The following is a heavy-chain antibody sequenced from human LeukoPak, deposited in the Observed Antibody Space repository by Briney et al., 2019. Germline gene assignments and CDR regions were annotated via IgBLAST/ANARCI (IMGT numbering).Heavy chain of an antibody. V-gene: IGHV4-38-2*02. CDR2: IYHSGST. J-gene: IGHJ4*02. D-gene: IGHD6-13*01. Sequence: SETLSLTCTVSGYSISSGYYWGWIRQPPGKGLEWIGSIYHSGSTYYNPSLKSRVTISVDTSKNQFSLKLSSVTAADTAVYYCARDQEGVAQLVIFDYWGQGTLVTVSS. CDR1: GYSISSGYY. CDR3: ARDQEGVAQLVIFDY.